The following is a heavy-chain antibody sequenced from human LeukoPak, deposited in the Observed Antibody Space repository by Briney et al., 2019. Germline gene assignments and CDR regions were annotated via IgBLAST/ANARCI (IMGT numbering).Heavy chain of an antibody. Sequence: GGSLRLSCAASGFTFSSYAMSGVRQAPGKGLEWVSSISSSSSYIYYADSVKGRFTVSRDNAKNSLYLQMNSLRAEDTAVYYCARTRDYGDYGGVDYWGQGTLVTVSS. J-gene: IGHJ4*02. D-gene: IGHD4-17*01. V-gene: IGHV3-21*01. CDR1: GFTFSSYA. CDR3: ARTRDYGDYGGVDY. CDR2: ISSSSSYI.